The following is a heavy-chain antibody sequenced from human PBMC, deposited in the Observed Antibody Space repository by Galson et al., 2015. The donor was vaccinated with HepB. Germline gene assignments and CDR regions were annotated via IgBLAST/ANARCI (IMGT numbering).Heavy chain of an antibody. CDR2: ISEDGSEI. Sequence: SLRLSCAASGFTFSNAWMTWVRQAPGKGLEWVANISEDGSEINYVDSVKGRLTISRDNAKNSLYLQMNSLRAEDTAVYYCARGANYYDGSNYYDAFDIWGQGTMVTVSS. D-gene: IGHD3-22*01. J-gene: IGHJ3*02. CDR3: ARGANYYDGSNYYDAFDI. V-gene: IGHV3-7*01. CDR1: GFTFSNAW.